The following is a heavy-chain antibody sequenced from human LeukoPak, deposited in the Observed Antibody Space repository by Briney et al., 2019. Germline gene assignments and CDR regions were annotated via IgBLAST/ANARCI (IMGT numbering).Heavy chain of an antibody. Sequence: GGSLRLSCAASGFTFSSYGMHWARQAPGKGLEWVANIKQDGSDKYYVDSVKGRFTISRDDAKNSLYLQMNSLRAEDSAMYYCARGSGSYGYWGQGTLVTVSS. CDR2: IKQDGSDK. J-gene: IGHJ4*02. V-gene: IGHV3-7*03. CDR3: ARGSGSYGY. D-gene: IGHD3-10*01. CDR1: GFTFSSYG.